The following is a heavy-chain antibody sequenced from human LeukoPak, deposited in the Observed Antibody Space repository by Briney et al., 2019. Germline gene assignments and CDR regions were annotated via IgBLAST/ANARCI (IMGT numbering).Heavy chain of an antibody. CDR1: GFTFSSYA. D-gene: IGHD3-10*01. CDR3: AKPMGRGVRYYYYYGMDV. Sequence: GGSLRLSCAASGFTFSSYAMSWVRQAPGKGLEWVSAISGSGGSTYYADSVKGRFTISRDNSKNTLYLQMNSLRAEDTAVYYCAKPMGRGVRYYYYYGMDVWGQGTTVSVSS. J-gene: IGHJ6*02. V-gene: IGHV3-23*01. CDR2: ISGSGGST.